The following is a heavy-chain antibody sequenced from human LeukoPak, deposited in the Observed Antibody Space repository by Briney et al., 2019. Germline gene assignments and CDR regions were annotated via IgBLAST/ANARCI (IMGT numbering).Heavy chain of an antibody. V-gene: IGHV3-53*01. J-gene: IGHJ4*02. Sequence: PGGSLRLSCAASGFTFSTYIMNWVRQTPGKGLEWVSVIYGDDSKYYADSVKGRFIISRDNSKNTLYFQMNSLRAEDTAVYFCARVWVYYDSSGYYHARYFDYWGQGTLVTVSS. CDR2: IYGDDSK. D-gene: IGHD3-22*01. CDR3: ARVWVYYDSSGYYHARYFDY. CDR1: GFTFSTYI.